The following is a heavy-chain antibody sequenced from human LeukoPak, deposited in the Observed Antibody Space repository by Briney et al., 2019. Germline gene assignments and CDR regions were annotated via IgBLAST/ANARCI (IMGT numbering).Heavy chain of an antibody. J-gene: IGHJ6*03. Sequence: SETLSLTCTVSGGSISSYYWSWIRQPPGKGLEWIGYIYTSGSTNYNPSLKSRVTISVDTSKNQFSLKLSSVTAADTAVYYCARERENYDFNEGYYMDVWGKGTTVTVSS. CDR3: ARERENYDFNEGYYMDV. V-gene: IGHV4-4*09. CDR1: GGSISSYY. D-gene: IGHD3-3*01. CDR2: IYTSGST.